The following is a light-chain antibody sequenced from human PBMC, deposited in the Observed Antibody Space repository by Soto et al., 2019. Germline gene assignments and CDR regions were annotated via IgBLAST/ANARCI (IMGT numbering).Light chain of an antibody. J-gene: IGKJ1*01. V-gene: IGKV3-20*01. CDR3: QQYGSSPL. CDR1: QSVSSSY. CDR2: GAS. Sequence: EIVLTQSPVTLSLSPGERATLSCRASQSVSSSYLAWYQQKPGQAPRLLIYGASIRASGVPERFSGGGSGTDFTLTITRLEPEDFAVYYCQQYGSSPLFGPGTKVDIK.